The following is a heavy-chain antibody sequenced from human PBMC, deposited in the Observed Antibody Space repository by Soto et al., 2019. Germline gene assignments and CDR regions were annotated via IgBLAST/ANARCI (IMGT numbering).Heavy chain of an antibody. Sequence: PXGSLRLSCAASGXTFSSYAMSWVRQAPGKGLEWVSSISGSGGSTYYADSVKGRFTISRDNSKNTLYLQMNSLRSEDTAVYYCAKGLAGKNTYYYYSSGYRAYGMDVWGQGTTVTVSS. V-gene: IGHV3-23*01. CDR3: AKGLAGKNTYYYYSSGYRAYGMDV. J-gene: IGHJ6*02. CDR2: ISGSGGST. CDR1: GXTFSSYA. D-gene: IGHD3-22*01.